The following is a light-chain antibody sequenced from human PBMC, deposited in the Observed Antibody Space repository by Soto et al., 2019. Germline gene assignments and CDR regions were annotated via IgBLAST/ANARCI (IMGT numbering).Light chain of an antibody. J-gene: IGKJ2*01. Sequence: DIQMTQSPSSLSASVGDRVTITCQASQDISNYLNWYQQKPGKAPKLLIYDASNLETGVPSRFSGSGSGTDFTFTISSLQPEDIATYYCQQYDNRLPPYTFGQGTKLEIK. V-gene: IGKV1-33*01. CDR1: QDISNY. CDR2: DAS. CDR3: QQYDNRLPPYT.